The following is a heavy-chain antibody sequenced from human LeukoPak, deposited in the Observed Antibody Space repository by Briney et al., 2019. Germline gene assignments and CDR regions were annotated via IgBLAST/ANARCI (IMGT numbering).Heavy chain of an antibody. V-gene: IGHV3-11*04. Sequence: LSLTCTVSGYSISSGYYWGWIRQPPGKGLEWVSYISSSSSTIYYADSVKGRFTISRDNAKNSLYLQMNSLRAEDTAVYYCALIPGGATSRPSRLDYWGQGTLVTVSS. CDR2: ISSSSSTI. J-gene: IGHJ4*02. CDR3: ALIPGGATSRPSRLDY. D-gene: IGHD1-26*01. CDR1: GYSISSGYY.